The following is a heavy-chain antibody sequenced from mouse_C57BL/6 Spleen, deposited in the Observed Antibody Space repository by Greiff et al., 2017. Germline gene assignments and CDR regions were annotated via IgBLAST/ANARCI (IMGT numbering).Heavy chain of an antibody. CDR2: IYPGDGDT. CDR3: ARSGVITTVVEGNYYAMDY. Sequence: VQLQQSGAELVKPGASVKISCKASGYAFSSYWLNWVKQRPGKGLEWIGQIYPGDGDTNYNGKFKGKATLTADKSSSTAYMQLSSLTSEDSAVYFCARSGVITTVVEGNYYAMDYWGQGTSVTVSS. CDR1: GYAFSSYW. J-gene: IGHJ4*01. D-gene: IGHD1-1*01. V-gene: IGHV1-80*01.